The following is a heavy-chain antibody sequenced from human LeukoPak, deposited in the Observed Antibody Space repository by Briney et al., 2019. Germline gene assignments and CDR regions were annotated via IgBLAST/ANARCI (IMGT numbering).Heavy chain of an antibody. V-gene: IGHV3-23*01. Sequence: GGSLRLSCAASGFTFSNYAMSWVRQAPGKGLGWVSAISGSGGNTYYADSVKGRFTISRDNSKNTLYLQMNSLRAEDTAVYFCAKTVSGSHSYQGGDYWGQGTLVTVST. J-gene: IGHJ4*02. CDR3: AKTVSGSHSYQGGDY. CDR1: GFTFSNYA. D-gene: IGHD3-16*02. CDR2: ISGSGGNT.